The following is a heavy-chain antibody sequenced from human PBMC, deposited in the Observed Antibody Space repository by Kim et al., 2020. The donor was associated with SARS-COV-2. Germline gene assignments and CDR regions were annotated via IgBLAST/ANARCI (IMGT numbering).Heavy chain of an antibody. J-gene: IGHJ4*02. CDR2: IYYSGST. V-gene: IGHV4-61*01. Sequence: SETLSLTCTVSGGSVSSGSYYWSWIRQPPGKGLEWIGYIYYSGSTNYNPSLKSRVTISVDMSKNQFSLKLSSVTAADTAVYYCARDHSYSYSSGLDYWGQGTLVTVSS. CDR3: ARDHSYSYSSGLDY. CDR1: GGSVSSGSYY. D-gene: IGHD6-19*01.